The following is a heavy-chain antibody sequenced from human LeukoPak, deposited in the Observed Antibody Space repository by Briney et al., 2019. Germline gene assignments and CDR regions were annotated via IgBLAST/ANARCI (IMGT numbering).Heavy chain of an antibody. CDR1: GLSFSGYY. CDR3: ARMVAGIEFDY. D-gene: IGHD2-15*01. Sequence: SETLSLTCAVYGLSFSGYYWSWIRQPPGKGLEWIGEINHSGRTNYNPSLKSRVTISVDTSKNQFSLKLSSVTAADTAVYYCARMVAGIEFDYWGQGTLASVSS. CDR2: INHSGRT. V-gene: IGHV4-34*01. J-gene: IGHJ4*02.